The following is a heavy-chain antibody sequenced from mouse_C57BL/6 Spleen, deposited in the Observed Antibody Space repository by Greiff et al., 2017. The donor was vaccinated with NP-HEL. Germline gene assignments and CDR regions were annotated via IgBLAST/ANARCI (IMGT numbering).Heavy chain of an antibody. J-gene: IGHJ1*03. D-gene: IGHD2-4*01. Sequence: QVQLKESGPGLVQPSQSLSITCTVSGFSLTSYGVHWVRQSPGKGLEWLGVIWSGGSTDYNAAFISRLSISKDNSKSQVFFKMNSLQADDTAIYYCAREGGYYESLHWYFDVWGTGTTVTVSS. CDR1: GFSLTSYG. CDR3: AREGGYYESLHWYFDV. CDR2: IWSGGST. V-gene: IGHV2-2*01.